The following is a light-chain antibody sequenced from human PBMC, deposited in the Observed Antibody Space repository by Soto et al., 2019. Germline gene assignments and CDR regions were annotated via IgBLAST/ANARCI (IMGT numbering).Light chain of an antibody. J-gene: IGKJ1*01. Sequence: EIVLTQSPVTLSVSPGDTATLYFSASQRVSSHLAWYQQKPGQPPRLLIYAASTRATGIAGRFSGSGSETEFTLIIRSLQSEDSALYYCHQYNNWPWTFGQGTKVDIK. CDR1: QRVSSH. CDR3: HQYNNWPWT. CDR2: AAS. V-gene: IGKV3-15*01.